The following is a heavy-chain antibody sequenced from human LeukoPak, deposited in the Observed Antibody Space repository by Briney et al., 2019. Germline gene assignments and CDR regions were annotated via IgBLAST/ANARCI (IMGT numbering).Heavy chain of an antibody. D-gene: IGHD3-16*01. J-gene: IGHJ5*02. CDR3: ARARRGGGWFDP. Sequence: SETLSLTCAVYGGSFSSYYWSWIRQPPGKGLGWIGEINHSGSTNYNPSLKSRVTISVDTSKNQFSLKLSSLTASDTAVYYCARARRGGGWFDPWGQGTLVTVSS. CDR1: GGSFSSYY. V-gene: IGHV4-34*01. CDR2: INHSGST.